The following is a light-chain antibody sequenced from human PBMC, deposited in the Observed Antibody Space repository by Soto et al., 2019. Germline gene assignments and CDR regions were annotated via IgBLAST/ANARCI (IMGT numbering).Light chain of an antibody. J-gene: IGKJ1*01. V-gene: IGKV1-5*01. CDR3: QQYDSFSVT. CDR2: DVS. Sequence: DIQMTQSPSTLSASVGDTVTITCRASQRMSGWLAWHQQKPGKAPKLLIYDVSALKSGVPPRFSGSGSAPEFTPTLGRPQPDDFATYYCQQYDSFSVTVGQGTKV. CDR1: QRMSGW.